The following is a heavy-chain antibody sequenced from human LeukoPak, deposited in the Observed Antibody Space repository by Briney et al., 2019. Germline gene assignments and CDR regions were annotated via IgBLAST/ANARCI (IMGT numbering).Heavy chain of an antibody. D-gene: IGHD3-9*01. J-gene: IGHJ4*02. V-gene: IGHV3-53*01. CDR1: GFPFSSYA. Sequence: PGGSLRLSCAASGFPFSSYAMSWVRQAPGKGLEWVSVIYSGGSTYYADSVKGRFTISRDNSKNTLYLQMNSLRAEDTAVYYCARLDILTGYFDYWGQGTLVTVSS. CDR3: ARLDILTGYFDY. CDR2: IYSGGST.